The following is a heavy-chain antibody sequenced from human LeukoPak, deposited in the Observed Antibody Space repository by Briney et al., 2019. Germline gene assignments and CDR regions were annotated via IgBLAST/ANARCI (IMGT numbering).Heavy chain of an antibody. V-gene: IGHV4-34*01. CDR3: ARLGYCSSTSCSAPGEFDY. D-gene: IGHD2-2*01. CDR1: GGSFSGYY. CDR2: INHSGST. Sequence: PSETLSLTCAVYGGSFSGYYWSWIRQPPGKGLEWIGEINHSGSTNYNPSLKSRVTISVDTSKNQFSLKLSSVTAADTAVYYCARLGYCSSTSCSAPGEFDYWGQGTLVTVSS. J-gene: IGHJ4*02.